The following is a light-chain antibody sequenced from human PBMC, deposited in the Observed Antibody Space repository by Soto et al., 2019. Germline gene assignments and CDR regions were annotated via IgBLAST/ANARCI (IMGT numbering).Light chain of an antibody. CDR3: LQYDSYSRPT. CDR1: QSVSDW. V-gene: IGKV1-5*03. Sequence: DIQMTQSPSTLSASVGDRVTITCRASQSVSDWLAWYQHKPGKTPKLLIYKASTLESGVPSRFSGFGSGTEFTLAISSLQPEDFATYYCLQYDSYSRPTFGGGTKVDIK. CDR2: KAS. J-gene: IGKJ4*01.